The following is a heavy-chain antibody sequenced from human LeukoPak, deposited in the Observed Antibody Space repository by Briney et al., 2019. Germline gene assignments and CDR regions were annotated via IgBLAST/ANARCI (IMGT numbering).Heavy chain of an antibody. V-gene: IGHV1-8*02. CDR2: MNPNSGNT. Sequence: ASVEVSCKASGGTFSSYAISWVRQAPGQGLEWMGWMNPNSGNTGYAQKFRGRVTMTRNTSISTAYMELSSLRSEDTAVYYCARVPYSSSWYGYWGQGTLVTVSS. J-gene: IGHJ4*02. CDR1: GGTFSSYA. D-gene: IGHD6-13*01. CDR3: ARVPYSSSWYGY.